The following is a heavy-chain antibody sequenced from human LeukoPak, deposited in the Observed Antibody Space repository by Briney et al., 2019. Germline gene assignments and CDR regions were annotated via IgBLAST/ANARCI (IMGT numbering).Heavy chain of an antibody. D-gene: IGHD3-16*01. J-gene: IGHJ4*02. CDR1: GFTFSSYA. Sequence: GGSLRLSCAASGFTFSSYAMNWVRQAPGKGLEWVSSISGSGGSTYYADSVKGRFTISRDNSKNTLFLQMNSLKADDTAVYYCAKGGGGELASWGQGTLVTVSS. V-gene: IGHV3-23*01. CDR3: AKGGGGELAS. CDR2: ISGSGGST.